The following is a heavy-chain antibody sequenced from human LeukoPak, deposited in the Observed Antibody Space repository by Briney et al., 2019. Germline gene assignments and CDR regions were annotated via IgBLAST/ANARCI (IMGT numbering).Heavy chain of an antibody. J-gene: IGHJ5*02. D-gene: IGHD3-10*01. CDR3: ASSTYYYGSGSYYNPNWFDL. Sequence: PGGSLRLSCAASGFTFSSYAMSWVRQAPGKGLEWVSAISGSGGSTYYADSVKGRFTISRDNSKNTLYLQMNSLRAEDTAVYYCASSTYYYGSGSYYNPNWFDLWGQGTLVTVSS. V-gene: IGHV3-23*01. CDR2: ISGSGGST. CDR1: GFTFSSYA.